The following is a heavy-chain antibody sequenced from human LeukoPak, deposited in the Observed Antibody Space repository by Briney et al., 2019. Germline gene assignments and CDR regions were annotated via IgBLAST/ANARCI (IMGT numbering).Heavy chain of an antibody. D-gene: IGHD7-27*01. CDR3: ASRKLGNDY. Sequence: PGGSLRLSCAASGFTFSSYWMSWVRQPPGKGLEWIGSIYYSGITYYTASLKSRVTISVDTSKNQFSLKLTSVTAADTAVYYCASRKLGNDYWGQGTLVTVSS. J-gene: IGHJ4*02. CDR1: GFTFSSYW. CDR2: IYYSGIT. V-gene: IGHV4-39*07.